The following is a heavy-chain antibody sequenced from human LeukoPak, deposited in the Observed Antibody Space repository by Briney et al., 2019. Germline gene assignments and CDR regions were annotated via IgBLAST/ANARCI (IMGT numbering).Heavy chain of an antibody. CDR1: GFTFNDHN. J-gene: IGHJ4*02. CDR2: ISTHGSYI. V-gene: IGHV3-21*01. Sequence: GGSLRLSCAASGFTFNDHNMNWVRQAPGKGLEWVSSISTHGSYIYYADSVKGRFTISRDNARNSLYLQMNSLRADDTSVYFCARAGIAAAEFDFWGQGTLVTVSS. D-gene: IGHD6-13*01. CDR3: ARAGIAAAEFDF.